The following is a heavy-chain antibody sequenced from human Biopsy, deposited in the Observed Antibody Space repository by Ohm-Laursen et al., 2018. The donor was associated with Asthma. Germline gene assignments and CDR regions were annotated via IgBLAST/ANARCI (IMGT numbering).Heavy chain of an antibody. CDR1: GGTFNTYV. CDR2: INSVFGTT. J-gene: IGHJ4*02. V-gene: IGHV1-69*13. Sequence: SAKVSCKSLGGTFNTYVIGWVRQAPGQGLEWMGGINSVFGTTTYPQKFQDRVTITADDSTSTVYMELSSLRSEDTAMYYCARKAGSCISRTCYSLDFWGQGTLVTVSS. CDR3: ARKAGSCISRTCYSLDF. D-gene: IGHD2-2*01.